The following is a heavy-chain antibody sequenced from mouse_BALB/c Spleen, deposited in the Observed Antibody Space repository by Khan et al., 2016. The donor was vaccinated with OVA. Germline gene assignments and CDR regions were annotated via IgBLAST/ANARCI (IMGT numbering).Heavy chain of an antibody. CDR3: ARLAYYYDSEGFAY. V-gene: IGHV5-6*01. D-gene: IGHD1-1*01. CDR2: VSTGGGYT. J-gene: IGHJ3*01. Sequence: EVQLQESGGDLVKPGGSLKLSCAASGFTFSTYGMSWVRQTPDKRLEWVATVSTGGGYTYYPDSVKGRFTISRDNAKNTLYLQMSMLKSEDTAMFYCARLAYYYDSEGFAYWGQGTLVTVSA. CDR1: GFTFSTYG.